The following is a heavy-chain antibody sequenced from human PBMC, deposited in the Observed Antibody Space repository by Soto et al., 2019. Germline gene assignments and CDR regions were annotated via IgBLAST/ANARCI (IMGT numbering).Heavy chain of an antibody. CDR2: IYYSGNT. CDR1: GGSISSYY. V-gene: IGHV4-59*01. Sequence: QVRLPESGPGLVKPSETLSLTCAVSGGSISSYYWSWIRQPPGRGLEWIGDIYYSGNTNYNPSLKSRVTISVDRSKSQFSLEVKSVTAADTAVYYCARALSYHDVLTGRGWVFYFDYWGQGTLVTVPS. J-gene: IGHJ4*02. D-gene: IGHD3-9*01. CDR3: ARALSYHDVLTGRGWVFYFDY.